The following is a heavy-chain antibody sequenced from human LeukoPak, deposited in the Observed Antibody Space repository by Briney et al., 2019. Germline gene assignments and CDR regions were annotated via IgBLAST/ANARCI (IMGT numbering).Heavy chain of an antibody. Sequence: PSETLSLTCTVSGGSIIISSYYWGWLRQPPGKGLEWLGSMYSSGSTYYNPSLKSRVIISVDTSKNQFSLKLSSVTAADTAVYYCARERSGSEIFARSFDIWGQGTMVTVSS. CDR2: MYSSGST. CDR3: ARERSGSEIFARSFDI. CDR1: GGSIIISSYY. D-gene: IGHD3-3*01. J-gene: IGHJ3*02. V-gene: IGHV4-39*07.